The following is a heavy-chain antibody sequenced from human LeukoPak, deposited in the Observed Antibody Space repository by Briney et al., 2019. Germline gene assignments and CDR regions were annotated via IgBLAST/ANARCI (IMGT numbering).Heavy chain of an antibody. CDR2: IRYNGNNQ. D-gene: IGHD3-10*01. V-gene: IGHV3-30*02. CDR3: AKDSAFYYIDV. Sequence: PGGSLRLSCAASGFTFSSYSMNWVRQAPGKGLEWVAFIRYNGNNQYYADSVKGRFTISRDNSKNTLYLQMNSLKGDGTAVYYCAKDSAFYYIDVWGKGTTVIISS. CDR1: GFTFSSYS. J-gene: IGHJ6*03.